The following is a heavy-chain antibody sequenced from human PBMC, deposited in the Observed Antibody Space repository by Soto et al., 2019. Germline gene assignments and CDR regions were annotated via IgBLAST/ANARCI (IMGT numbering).Heavy chain of an antibody. CDR1: GGSVSSSNYY. V-gene: IGHV4-39*01. J-gene: IGHJ4*02. Sequence: PSETLSITCTVSGGSVSSSNYYWGWVRQSPGKGLEWIGSIYYSGNTYYNPSLESRVTISVDKSNNEFSLKVISVTAVDTAVYYCARLEGLATISYYFGFWGQGSLVTVS. CDR3: ARLEGLATISYYFGF. D-gene: IGHD3-9*01. CDR2: IYYSGNT.